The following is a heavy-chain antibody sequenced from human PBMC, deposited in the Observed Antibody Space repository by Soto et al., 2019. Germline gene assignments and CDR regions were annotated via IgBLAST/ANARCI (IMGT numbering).Heavy chain of an antibody. CDR3: ARLHSSRINWFGP. V-gene: IGHV4-4*02. CDR1: GGFISSSNW. CDR2: IYHSGNT. D-gene: IGHD2-15*01. J-gene: IGHJ5*02. Sequence: PSETLSLTCAVSGGFISSSNWWSWVRQPAGKGLEWIGEIYHSGNTNYNPSLKSRVTISVDMSKNQFSLKLSSVTAADTAIYYCARLHSSRINWFGPWGQGTLVTVS.